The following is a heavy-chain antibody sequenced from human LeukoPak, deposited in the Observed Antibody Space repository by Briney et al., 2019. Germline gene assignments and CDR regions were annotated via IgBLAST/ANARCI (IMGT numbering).Heavy chain of an antibody. CDR3: ARVRHCSGGNCYSFDQ. Sequence: ASVKVSCKASGYTFTGYYMHWVRQDPGQGLEWMGWINLNSGGTKYAQKFQGRVTMTRDTFISTVYMELTSLRSHDTAVYYGARVRHCSGGNCYSFDQWGQATQVADSS. V-gene: IGHV1-2*02. CDR2: INLNSGGT. J-gene: IGHJ4*02. D-gene: IGHD2-15*01. CDR1: GYTFTGYY.